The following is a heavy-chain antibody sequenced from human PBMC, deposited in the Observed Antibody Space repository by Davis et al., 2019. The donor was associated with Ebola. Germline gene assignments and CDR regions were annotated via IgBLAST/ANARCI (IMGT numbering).Heavy chain of an antibody. J-gene: IGHJ4*02. CDR3: ARDWPTIGSPFDY. CDR1: GFTFSSYG. Sequence: PGGSLRLSCAASGFTFSSYGMHWVRQAPGKGLEWVAVIWYDGSNKYYADSVKGRFTISRDNSKNTLYLQMNSLRAEDTAVYYCARDWPTIGSPFDYWGQGTLVTVSS. D-gene: IGHD5-12*01. V-gene: IGHV3-33*01. CDR2: IWYDGSNK.